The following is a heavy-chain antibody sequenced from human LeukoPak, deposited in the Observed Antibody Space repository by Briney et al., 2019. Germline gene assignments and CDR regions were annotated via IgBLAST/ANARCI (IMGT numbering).Heavy chain of an antibody. V-gene: IGHV6-1*01. D-gene: IGHD6-19*01. CDR3: ARGVAVAGYFDH. CDR2: TYYRSKWYN. J-gene: IGHJ4*02. CDR1: GDSVSSNSAA. Sequence: QTLSLTCDISGDSVSSNSAAWNWIRQSPSRGLEWLGRTYYRSKWYNDYAISVKSRITINPDTSKNQFSLQLNSVTPEDTAVYYCARGVAVAGYFDHWGQGTLVAVSS.